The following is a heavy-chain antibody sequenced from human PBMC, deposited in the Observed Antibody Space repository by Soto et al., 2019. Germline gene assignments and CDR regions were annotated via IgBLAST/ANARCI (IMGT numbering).Heavy chain of an antibody. CDR3: ARKAMRGAAFDF. Sequence: SETLSLTCAVSGYSISSGYYWGWIRQPPGKGLEWIGNMYHSGDTYYNPSLKSRVAISVDTSKNHFSLKLSSVTAADTAVYYCARKAMRGAAFDFWGQGTMVTVSS. CDR2: MYHSGDT. CDR1: GYSISSGYY. J-gene: IGHJ3*01. V-gene: IGHV4-38-2*01.